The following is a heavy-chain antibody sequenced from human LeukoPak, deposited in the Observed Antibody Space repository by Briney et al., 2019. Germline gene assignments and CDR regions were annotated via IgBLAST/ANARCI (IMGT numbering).Heavy chain of an antibody. D-gene: IGHD4-17*01. Sequence: PGGSLRLSCAASGFTVSSNYMSWVRQAPGKGLEWVSAISGSGGSTYYADSVKGRFTISRDNSKNTLYLQMNSLRAEDTAVYYCARGSHGDYGLEYFQHWGQGTLVTVSS. CDR1: GFTVSSNY. V-gene: IGHV3-23*01. CDR3: ARGSHGDYGLEYFQH. CDR2: ISGSGGST. J-gene: IGHJ1*01.